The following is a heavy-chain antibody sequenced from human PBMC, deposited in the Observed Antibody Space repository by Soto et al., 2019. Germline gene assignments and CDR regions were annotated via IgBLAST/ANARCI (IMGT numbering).Heavy chain of an antibody. V-gene: IGHV3-15*01. CDR1: GFTFSNAW. CDR3: TTDTGYGSGLRADY. CDR2: IKSRTDGGTT. J-gene: IGHJ4*02. Sequence: EVQLVESGGGLVKPGGSLRLSCAASGFTFSNAWMSWVRQAPGKGLEWVGRIKSRTDGGTTDYAAPVKGRFTISRDDSKNTLYLQMNSLKTEDTAVYYCTTDTGYGSGLRADYWGQGTLVTVSS. D-gene: IGHD3-10*01.